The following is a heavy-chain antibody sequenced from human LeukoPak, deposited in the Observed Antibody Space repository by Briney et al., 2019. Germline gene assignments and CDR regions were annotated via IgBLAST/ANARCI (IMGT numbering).Heavy chain of an antibody. CDR1: GGSFSGYY. V-gene: IGHV4-34*01. CDR2: INHSGST. J-gene: IGHJ6*02. CDR3: ARGQVVAATSFYYGMDV. Sequence: PSETLSLTCAVYGGSFSGYYWSWIRQPPGKGLEWIGEINHSGSTNYNPSLKSRVTISVDTSKNQFSLKLSSVTAADTAVYYCARGQVVAATSFYYGMDVWGQGTTVTVSS. D-gene: IGHD2-15*01.